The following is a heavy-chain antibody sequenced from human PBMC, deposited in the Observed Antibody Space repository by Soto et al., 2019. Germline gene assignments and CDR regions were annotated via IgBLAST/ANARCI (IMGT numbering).Heavy chain of an antibody. CDR2: INPNSGGT. CDR1: GYTFTGYY. V-gene: IGHV1-2*02. CDR3: ARVDRDSSGYYYYNY. Sequence: GASVKVSCKASGYTFTGYYMHWVRQAPGQGLEWMGWINPNSGGTNYAQKFQGRVTMTRDTSISTAYMELSRLRSDDTAVYYCARVDRDSSGYYYYNYWGQGTLVTVSS. D-gene: IGHD3-22*01. J-gene: IGHJ4*02.